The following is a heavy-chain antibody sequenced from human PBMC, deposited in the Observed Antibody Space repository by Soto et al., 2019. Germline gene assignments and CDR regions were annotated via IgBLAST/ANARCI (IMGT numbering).Heavy chain of an antibody. D-gene: IGHD6-13*01. CDR1: GGSISSSSYY. Sequence: SETLSLTCTVSGGSISSSSYYWGWVRQPPGKGLEWIGSIYYSGSTYYNPSLKSRVTISVDTSKNQFSLKLSSVTAADTAVYYCAGIAAAGFYYYYGMDVWGQGTTVTVSS. J-gene: IGHJ6*02. V-gene: IGHV4-39*01. CDR3: AGIAAAGFYYYYGMDV. CDR2: IYYSGST.